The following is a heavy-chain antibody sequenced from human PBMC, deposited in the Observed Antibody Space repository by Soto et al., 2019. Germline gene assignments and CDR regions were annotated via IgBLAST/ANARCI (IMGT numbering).Heavy chain of an antibody. V-gene: IGHV1-18*04. CDR2: ISEHNGNR. Sequence: QCQLVQSGAEVKKPGASVKVSCKASGYTFTTYTITWVRQAPGQGLEWMGWISEHNGNRNYAQRFQGRVTMTADTSTSTAYMELRSLRSDDTTVYYCARGQQRVAYWGQGTLVTVSS. CDR1: GYTFTTYT. D-gene: IGHD6-13*01. CDR3: ARGQQRVAY. J-gene: IGHJ4*02.